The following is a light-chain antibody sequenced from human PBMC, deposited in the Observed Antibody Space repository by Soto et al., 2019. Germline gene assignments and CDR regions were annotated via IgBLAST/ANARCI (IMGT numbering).Light chain of an antibody. V-gene: IGKV3-11*01. CDR3: QQYGHSLWT. Sequence: EIVLTQSPATLSLSPGERATLSCRASQTVSGYLAWYQQKPGQPPRLLIYDASNRATGIPARFSGSGSGTDFTLAISRLEPEDYAVYYCQQYGHSLWTFGQGTKVDIK. J-gene: IGKJ1*01. CDR1: QTVSGY. CDR2: DAS.